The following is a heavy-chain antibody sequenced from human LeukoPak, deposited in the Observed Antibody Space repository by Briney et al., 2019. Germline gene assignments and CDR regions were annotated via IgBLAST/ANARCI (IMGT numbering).Heavy chain of an antibody. CDR2: IIPLSGTT. D-gene: IGHD2-2*01. CDR1: GGTFSSYA. V-gene: IGHV1-69*13. J-gene: IGHJ6*03. CDR3: ASTYCISTSCPPLRAYNHYYYMDV. Sequence: ASVKVSCKASGGTFSSYAISWVRQAPGQGLEWVGGIIPLSGTTNYAEKFQGRVTITADESTSTAYMELSSLRSEDTAVYYCASTYCISTSCPPLRAYNHYYYMDVWGKGTTVTVSS.